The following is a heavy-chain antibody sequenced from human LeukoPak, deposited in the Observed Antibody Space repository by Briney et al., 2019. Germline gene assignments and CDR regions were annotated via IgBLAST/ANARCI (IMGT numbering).Heavy chain of an antibody. CDR2: INHSGST. V-gene: IGHV4-34*01. J-gene: IGHJ1*01. D-gene: IGHD6-19*01. CDR3: ARGRLGSSGWWEYFQH. Sequence: SETLSLTCAVYGGSFSGYYWSWIRQPPGKGLEWIGEINHSGSTNYNPSLKSRVTISVDTSKNQFSLKLSYVTAADTAVYYCARGRLGSSGWWEYFQHWGQGTLVTVSS. CDR1: GGSFSGYY.